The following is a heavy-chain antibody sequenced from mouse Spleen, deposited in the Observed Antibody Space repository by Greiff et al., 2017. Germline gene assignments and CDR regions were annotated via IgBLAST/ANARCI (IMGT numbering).Heavy chain of an antibody. Sequence: DVMLVESGGGLVKPGGSLKLSCAASGFTFSSYAMSWVRQTPEKRLEWVATISSGGSYTYYPDSVKGRFTISRDNAKNTLYLQMSSLRSEDTAMYYCARGDAWFAYWGQGTLVTVSA. CDR3: ARGDAWFAY. V-gene: IGHV5-9-1*01. J-gene: IGHJ3*01. CDR1: GFTFSSYA. CDR2: ISSGGSYT.